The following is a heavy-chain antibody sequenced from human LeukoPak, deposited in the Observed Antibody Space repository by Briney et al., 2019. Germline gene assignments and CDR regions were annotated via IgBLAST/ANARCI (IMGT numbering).Heavy chain of an antibody. CDR3: ARGYYDSSGYYRYGNWFDP. D-gene: IGHD3-22*01. CDR1: GGSFSGYY. J-gene: IGHJ5*02. Sequence: SQTLSLTCAVYGGSFSGYYWSWIRQPPGKGLEWIGRIYTSGSTNYNPSLKSRVTISVDKSKNQFSLQLSSVTAADTAVYYCARGYYDSSGYYRYGNWFDPWGQGTLVTVSS. V-gene: IGHV4-59*10. CDR2: IYTSGST.